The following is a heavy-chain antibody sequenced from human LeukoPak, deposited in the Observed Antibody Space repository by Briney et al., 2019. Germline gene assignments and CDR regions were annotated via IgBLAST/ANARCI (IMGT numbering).Heavy chain of an antibody. CDR3: AREWYDFWSGALADYYYYYMDV. V-gene: IGHV1-18*01. Sequence: ASVKVSCKASGYTFTSYGISWVRQAPGQGLEWMGWISAYNGNTNYAKKLQGRVTMTTDTSTSTAYMELRSLRSDDTAVYYCAREWYDFWSGALADYYYYYMDVWGKGTTVTVSS. CDR1: GYTFTSYG. CDR2: ISAYNGNT. J-gene: IGHJ6*03. D-gene: IGHD3-3*01.